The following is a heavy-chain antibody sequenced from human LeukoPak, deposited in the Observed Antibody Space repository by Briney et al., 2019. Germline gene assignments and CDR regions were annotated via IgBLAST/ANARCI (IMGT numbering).Heavy chain of an antibody. J-gene: IGHJ4*02. D-gene: IGHD4/OR15-4a*01. CDR1: GFDFSDYT. CDR2: ISSNGRYI. CDR3: ARDGMVSYDY. V-gene: IGHV3-21*01. Sequence: PGGSLRLSCAASGFDFSDYTINWVREAPGKGLEAGSSISSNGRYIYYADAVKGRLTISRDNAKNSVYLQMNSLRAEDTAVYYCARDGMVSYDYWGPGTLVTVSS.